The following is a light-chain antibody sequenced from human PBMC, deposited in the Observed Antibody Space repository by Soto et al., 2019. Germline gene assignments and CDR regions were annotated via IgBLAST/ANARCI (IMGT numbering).Light chain of an antibody. V-gene: IGLV2-14*01. J-gene: IGLJ1*01. CDR1: SSDVGGYNY. CDR3: SSYTRSSTNV. CDR2: DVS. Sequence: QSVLTQPASVSGSPGRSITISCTGTSSDVGGYNYVSWYQQHPGKAPKLMIYDVSNRPSGVSNRFSGSKSGNTASLTISGLQAEDEADYYCSSYTRSSTNVFGTGTKVTVL.